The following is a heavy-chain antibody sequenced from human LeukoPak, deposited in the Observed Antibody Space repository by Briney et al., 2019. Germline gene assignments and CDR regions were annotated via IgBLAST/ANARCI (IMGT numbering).Heavy chain of an antibody. D-gene: IGHD1-1*01. Sequence: KPSETLSLTCAVSGGSISINDYFWAWIRQPPGKGLEWIGSVPYRGDTYYNPSLQSRVTISVDTPKNQFSLRLNSVTAADTALYYCARESLRIQSGTTPWGQGTLVTVSS. J-gene: IGHJ5*02. V-gene: IGHV4-39*07. CDR1: GGSISINDYF. CDR2: VPYRGDT. CDR3: ARESLRIQSGTTP.